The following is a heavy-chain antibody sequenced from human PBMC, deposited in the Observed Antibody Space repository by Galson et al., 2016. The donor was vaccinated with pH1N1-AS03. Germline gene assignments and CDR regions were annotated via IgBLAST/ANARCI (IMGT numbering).Heavy chain of an antibody. J-gene: IGHJ4*02. CDR3: ATDYDY. V-gene: IGHV1-24*01. CDR1: GLSLSELS. Sequence: SVKVSCKVSGLSLSELSMHWVRQAPGKGLEWMGCFDREDGEAIYAQKFQGRLTVTEDRSTDTAYMELSILRPEDTATYYCATDYDYWGQGTLVTVSS. CDR2: FDREDGEA.